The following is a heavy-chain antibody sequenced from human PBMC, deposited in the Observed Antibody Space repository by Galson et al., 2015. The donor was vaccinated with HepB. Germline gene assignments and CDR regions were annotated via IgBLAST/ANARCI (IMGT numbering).Heavy chain of an antibody. V-gene: IGHV1-8*01. D-gene: IGHD2-2*02. Sequence: SVKVSCKASGYTFTSYDINWVRQATGQGLEWMGWMNPNSGNTGYAQKFQGRVTMTRNTSISTAYMELSSLRSEDTAVYYCARVVVPAAILGFYYYYYYMDVWGKGTTVTVSS. CDR3: ARVVVPAAILGFYYYYYYMDV. CDR2: MNPNSGNT. J-gene: IGHJ6*03. CDR1: GYTFTSYD.